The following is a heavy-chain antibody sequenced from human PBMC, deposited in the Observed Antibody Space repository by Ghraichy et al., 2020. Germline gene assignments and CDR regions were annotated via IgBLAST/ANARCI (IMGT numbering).Heavy chain of an antibody. CDR2: INAGNGNT. V-gene: IGHV1-3*01. J-gene: IGHJ4*02. D-gene: IGHD3-3*01. CDR1: GYTFTSYA. Sequence: ASVKVSCKVSGYTFTSYAMHWVRQAPGQRLEWMGWINAGNGNTKYSQKFQGRVTITRDTSASTAYMELSSLRSEDTAVYYCARGVRVFGVVITLKGALDYWGQGTLVTVSS. CDR3: ARGVRVFGVVITLKGALDY.